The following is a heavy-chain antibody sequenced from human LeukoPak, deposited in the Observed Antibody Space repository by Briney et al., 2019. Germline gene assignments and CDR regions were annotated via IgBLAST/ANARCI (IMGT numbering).Heavy chain of an antibody. V-gene: IGHV3-21*01. D-gene: IGHD3-10*01. Sequence: GGSLRLSCAASGFTFRNYWMHWVRQAPGKGLEWVSSISSSSSYIYYADSVKGRFTISRDNAKNSLYLQMNSLRAEDTAVYYCARSGSGRSYYYYMDVWGKGTTVTVSS. CDR2: ISSSSSYI. J-gene: IGHJ6*03. CDR1: GFTFRNYW. CDR3: ARSGSGRSYYYYMDV.